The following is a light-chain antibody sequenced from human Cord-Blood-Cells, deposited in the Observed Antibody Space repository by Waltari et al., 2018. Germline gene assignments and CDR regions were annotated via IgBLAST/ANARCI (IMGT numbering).Light chain of an antibody. J-gene: IGKJ1*01. CDR2: AAS. CDR1: QSISSY. CDR3: QQSYSTPRT. Sequence: DIQMTQSPSSLSASVGDRDTITCRASQSISSYLNWYQQKPEKAPKRLIYAASSLQSGVPSRFSGSVSGTDFTLSISSLQPEDFATYYCQQSYSTPRTSGQVTTVEIK. V-gene: IGKV1-39*01.